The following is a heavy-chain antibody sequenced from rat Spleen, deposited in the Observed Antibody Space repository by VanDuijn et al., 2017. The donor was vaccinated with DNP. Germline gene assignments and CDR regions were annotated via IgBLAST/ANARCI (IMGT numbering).Heavy chain of an antibody. CDR2: MWSDGDT. CDR3: ARGIPDFDY. J-gene: IGHJ2*01. CDR1: GFSLTIYH. D-gene: IGHD1-6*01. V-gene: IGHV2-32*01. Sequence: QVQLRESGPGLVQPSQTLSLVCTVSGFSLTIYHVHWVRQPPGKGLEWMGVMWSDGDTSSNSALKSRLSISRDNSKSQVFLRMNSLQTEDTATYYCARGIPDFDYWGQGVMVTVSS.